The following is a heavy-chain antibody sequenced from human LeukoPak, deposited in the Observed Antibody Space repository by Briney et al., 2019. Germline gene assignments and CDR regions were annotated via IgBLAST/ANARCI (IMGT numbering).Heavy chain of an antibody. V-gene: IGHV3-9*01. CDR1: GFTFDDYA. CDR2: ISWNSGYT. Sequence: GGSLRLSCAASGFTFDDYAMHWVRQAPGKGLEWVSGISWNSGYTAYADSVRGRFTISRDNARNSLYLQMNSLRAEDTAFYYCAKDGRVTMVRGVPYYFDYWGQGTLVTVSS. CDR3: AKDGRVTMVRGVPYYFDY. D-gene: IGHD3-10*01. J-gene: IGHJ4*02.